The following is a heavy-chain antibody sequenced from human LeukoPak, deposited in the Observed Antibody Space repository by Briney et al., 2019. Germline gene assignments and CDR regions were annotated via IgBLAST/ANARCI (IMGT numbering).Heavy chain of an antibody. D-gene: IGHD2-8*01. Sequence: PGGSQRLSCAASGFTFSSYAMSWVRQAPGKGLEWVSGISGSGGGTYYADSVKGRFAISRDNSKNTLSLQMNSLRAEDTAVYYCARAHLYCTNGVCYTYYFDYWGQGTLVTVSS. CDR1: GFTFSSYA. CDR2: ISGSGGGT. CDR3: ARAHLYCTNGVCYTYYFDY. J-gene: IGHJ4*02. V-gene: IGHV3-23*01.